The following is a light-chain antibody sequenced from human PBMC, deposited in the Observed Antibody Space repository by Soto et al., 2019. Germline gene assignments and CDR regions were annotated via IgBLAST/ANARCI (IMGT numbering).Light chain of an antibody. CDR3: QQYNNWPPPWT. V-gene: IGKV3-15*01. CDR2: GAS. Sequence: EIVMTQSPATLSVSPGESATLSCRASQSVSNNLACYQQKPGQAPRLLIYGASTRATGFPARFSGSGSGTEFTLTIRSLQSEDFAVYYCQQYNNWPPPWTFGQGTKVEIK. CDR1: QSVSNN. J-gene: IGKJ1*01.